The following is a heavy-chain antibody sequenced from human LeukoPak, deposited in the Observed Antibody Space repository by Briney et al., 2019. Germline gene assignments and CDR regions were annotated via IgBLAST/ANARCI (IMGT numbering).Heavy chain of an antibody. D-gene: IGHD1-26*01. CDR3: AREVRSAWASFDP. CDR1: GYSISSGYY. CDR2: IYHSGTT. Sequence: SETLSLTCSVSGYSISSGYYWGWIRQPPGKGLEWIGTIYHSGTTFYNPSLQSRVTVSLDTSKNQFSMKLSSVTAADTAVYYCAREVRSAWASFDPWGQGTLVTVSS. V-gene: IGHV4-38-2*02. J-gene: IGHJ5*02.